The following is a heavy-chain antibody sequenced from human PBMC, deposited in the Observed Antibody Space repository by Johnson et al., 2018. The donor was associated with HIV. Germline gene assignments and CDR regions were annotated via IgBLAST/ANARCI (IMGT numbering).Heavy chain of an antibody. J-gene: IGHJ3*02. CDR2: ISGSGGST. D-gene: IGHD2-15*01. Sequence: VQLVESGGGLVQPGGSLRFSCAVSGFTFSSYAMSWVRQAPGKGLEWVSAISGSGGSTYYADSVKGRLTISRDNSKNTLYLQMNSLRAEDTAVYYCARSQVAATSEGAFDIWGQGTMVTVSS. CDR1: GFTFSSYA. V-gene: IGHV3-23*04. CDR3: ARSQVAATSEGAFDI.